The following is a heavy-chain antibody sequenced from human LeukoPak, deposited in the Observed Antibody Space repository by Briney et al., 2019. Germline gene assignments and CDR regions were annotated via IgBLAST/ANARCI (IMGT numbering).Heavy chain of an antibody. Sequence: QPGGSLRLSCAASGFTFSSYSMNWVRQAPGKGLEWVSYISSSSSTIYYADSVKGRFTISRDNAKNSLYLQMNSLRAEDTAVYYCARDRKGYYYGSGSFDYWGQGTLVTVSS. D-gene: IGHD3-10*01. CDR1: GFTFSSYS. CDR2: ISSSSSTI. CDR3: ARDRKGYYYGSGSFDY. J-gene: IGHJ4*02. V-gene: IGHV3-48*01.